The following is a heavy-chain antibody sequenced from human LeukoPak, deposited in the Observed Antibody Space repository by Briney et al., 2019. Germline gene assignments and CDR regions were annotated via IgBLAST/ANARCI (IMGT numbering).Heavy chain of an antibody. CDR3: ARHVSGHCGGDCYWWYFDY. CDR2: IYPGGSI. V-gene: IGHV4-38-2*02. D-gene: IGHD2-21*02. CDR1: GYSINSGYY. J-gene: IGHJ4*02. Sequence: SETLPLTCTVSGYSINSGYYWSWIRQSPGKGLEWIGYIYPGGSIYYNPSLKSRVTISVDRSKNQFSLKLSSVTAADTAVYYCARHVSGHCGGDCYWWYFDYWGQGTLVTVSS.